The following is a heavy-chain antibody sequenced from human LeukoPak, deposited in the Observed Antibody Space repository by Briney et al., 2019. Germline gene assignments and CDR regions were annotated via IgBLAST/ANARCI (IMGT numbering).Heavy chain of an antibody. CDR1: SGSISRYY. J-gene: IGHJ5*02. V-gene: IGHV4-4*07. D-gene: IGHD3-10*01. Sequence: PSETLSLTCTVSSGSISRYYWSWIRQPAGKGLEWIGRMYISGTTNYNPSLKSRVTMSVDSSKNQFSLKLSSVTAADTAVYYCARDMVRGVKAYLSWFDPWGQGTLVTVSS. CDR2: MYISGTT. CDR3: ARDMVRGVKAYLSWFDP.